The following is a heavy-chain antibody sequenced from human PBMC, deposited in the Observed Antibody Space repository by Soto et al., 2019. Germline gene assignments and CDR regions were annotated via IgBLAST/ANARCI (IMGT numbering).Heavy chain of an antibody. CDR3: ARDPLSYGDYAQTYWYFDL. J-gene: IGHJ2*01. Sequence: EAQLVESGGGLVQPGGSLRLSCGASGITFSRCLMSWVRQAPGKGLEWVASISQDGTDTDYVDSVKGRFAISRDNPKNSLDLQMNSLRADDTAVYYCARDPLSYGDYAQTYWYFDLWGRGTRVTVSS. D-gene: IGHD4-17*01. V-gene: IGHV3-7*01. CDR2: ISQDGTDT. CDR1: GITFSRCL.